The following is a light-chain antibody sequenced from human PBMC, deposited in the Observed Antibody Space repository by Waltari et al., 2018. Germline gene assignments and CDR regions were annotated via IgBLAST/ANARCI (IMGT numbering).Light chain of an antibody. CDR2: TTN. V-gene: IGLV1-47*02. Sequence: QSVLTQPPSAAGTPGQRVTISCSGSSSSIGSNYVYWYQQLPGTAPKLLIYTTNQRPSGVPDRFSDSKSGTSAALVISGLRSEDEADYYCAAWDDSLSGMVFGGGTKLTVL. CDR1: SSSIGSNY. J-gene: IGLJ2*01. CDR3: AAWDDSLSGMV.